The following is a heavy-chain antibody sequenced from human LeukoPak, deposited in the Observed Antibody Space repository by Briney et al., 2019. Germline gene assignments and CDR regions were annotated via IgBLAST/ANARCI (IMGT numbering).Heavy chain of an antibody. Sequence: GGSLRLSCAASGFTVNNNYMTWVRQAPGKGLECVSVIDPGGSTYYTDSVKGRFTFSRDTSKNTLYPQMNSLRAEDTAVYYCARGAGMSWGQGTMVTVSS. V-gene: IGHV3-53*01. J-gene: IGHJ3*01. CDR3: ARGAGMS. CDR1: GFTVNNNY. CDR2: IDPGGST.